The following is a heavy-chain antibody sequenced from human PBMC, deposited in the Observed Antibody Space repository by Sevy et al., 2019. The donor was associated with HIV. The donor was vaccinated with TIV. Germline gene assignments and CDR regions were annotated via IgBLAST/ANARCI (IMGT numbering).Heavy chain of an antibody. CDR1: GFTFSSYG. J-gene: IGHJ4*02. Sequence: GGSLRLSCAASGFTFSSYGMHWVRQAPGKGLEWVAVIWYDGSNKYYADSVKGRFTISRDNSKNTLYLQMNSLRAEDTAGYYCAKDNFSRRRDGYNYLFDYWGQGTLVTVSS. V-gene: IGHV3-33*06. CDR3: AKDNFSRRRDGYNYLFDY. CDR2: IWYDGSNK. D-gene: IGHD5-12*01.